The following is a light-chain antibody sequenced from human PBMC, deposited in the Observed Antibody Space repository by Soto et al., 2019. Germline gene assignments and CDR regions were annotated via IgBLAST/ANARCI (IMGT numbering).Light chain of an antibody. V-gene: IGLV1-40*01. Sequence: QSVLTQPPSVSGAPGQRVTISCTGSSSNIGAGYDVHWYQQLPGIAPKLLIYGNSNRPSGVPDRFSDSKSGTSASLAITGLQAEDEADYYCQSYDSSLSGYVFGTGTKLTVL. CDR3: QSYDSSLSGYV. J-gene: IGLJ1*01. CDR1: SSNIGAGYD. CDR2: GNS.